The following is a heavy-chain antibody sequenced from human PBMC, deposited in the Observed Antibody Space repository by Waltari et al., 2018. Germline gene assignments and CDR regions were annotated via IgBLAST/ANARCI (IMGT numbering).Heavy chain of an antibody. V-gene: IGHV4-38-2*02. CDR2: IYHSGST. Sequence: QVQLQESGPGLVKPSETLSLTCTVSGYSISSGYYWGGIRQPPGKGLEWIGSIYHSGSTYYSPSLKSRVTISVDTSKNQFSLKLSSVTAADTAVYYCARALSGGDRPSWFDPWGQGTLVTVSS. D-gene: IGHD3-10*01. J-gene: IGHJ5*02. CDR1: GYSISSGYY. CDR3: ARALSGGDRPSWFDP.